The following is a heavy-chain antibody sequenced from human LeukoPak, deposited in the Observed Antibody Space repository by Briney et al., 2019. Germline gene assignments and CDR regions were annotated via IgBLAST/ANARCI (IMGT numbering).Heavy chain of an antibody. Sequence: ASVKVSCKASGYTFTGYYMHWVRQAPGQGLEWMGWMNPNSGNTNYAQKFQGRVTMTRNTSINTAYMELNSLTYEDTAVYYCARVDFWGQGTLVTVSS. J-gene: IGHJ4*02. CDR3: ARVDF. CDR2: MNPNSGNT. CDR1: GYTFTGYY. V-gene: IGHV1-8*02.